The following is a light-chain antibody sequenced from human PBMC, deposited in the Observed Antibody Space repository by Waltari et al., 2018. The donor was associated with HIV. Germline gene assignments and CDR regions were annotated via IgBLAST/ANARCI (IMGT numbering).Light chain of an antibody. V-gene: IGKV1-39*01. Sequence: DIQMTQSPSSLSASVGDRVTITCRASQSFSSYLNWYQQKPGKAPKLLIYAASSLQSGVPSRFSGSGSGTDFTLTISSLQPEDFATYYCQQSYSMVTFGGGTKVEIK. CDR3: QQSYSMVT. CDR1: QSFSSY. CDR2: AAS. J-gene: IGKJ4*01.